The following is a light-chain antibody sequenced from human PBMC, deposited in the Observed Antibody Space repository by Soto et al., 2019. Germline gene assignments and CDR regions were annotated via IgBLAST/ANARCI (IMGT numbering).Light chain of an antibody. CDR3: SSYTSSSTRGIYV. J-gene: IGLJ1*01. CDR1: SSDVNDYNF. CDR2: EVS. Sequence: QSALTQPASVSGSPGQPIIISCTGTSSDVNDYNFVSWYQQHPGKAPKLMIYEVSYRPSGVSNRFSGSKSGNTASLTISGLQAEDEADYYCSSYTSSSTRGIYVFGSGTKVTVL. V-gene: IGLV2-14*01.